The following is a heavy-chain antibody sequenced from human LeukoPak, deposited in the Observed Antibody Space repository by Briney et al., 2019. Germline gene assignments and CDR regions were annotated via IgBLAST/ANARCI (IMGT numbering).Heavy chain of an antibody. CDR2: ISGSSSTI. Sequence: GGSLRLSCAASGFTFSSYSMNWVRQAPGKGLEWGSYISGSSSTIYYADSVKGRFTISRDNGKNTLYLQMNSLRAEDTAVYYCARGSTHYDSSGQVPFDYWGQGTLVTVSS. CDR3: ARGSTHYDSSGQVPFDY. V-gene: IGHV3-48*01. CDR1: GFTFSSYS. J-gene: IGHJ4*02. D-gene: IGHD3-22*01.